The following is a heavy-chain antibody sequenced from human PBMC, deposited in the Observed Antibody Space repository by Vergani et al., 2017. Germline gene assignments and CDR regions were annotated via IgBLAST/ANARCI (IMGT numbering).Heavy chain of an antibody. CDR2: ISTSSSYI. CDR1: GFTFSTYA. CDR3: ARDTRGPEGADY. J-gene: IGHJ4*02. Sequence: EVQLVESGGGLVKPGGSLRLSCAASGFTFSTYAMNWVRQAPGKGLEWVSSISTSSSYIYYADSVKGRFTISRDNAKNSLYLQMNNLRAEDTAVYYCARDTRGPEGADYWSQGTLVTVSS. V-gene: IGHV3-21*02. D-gene: IGHD1-14*01.